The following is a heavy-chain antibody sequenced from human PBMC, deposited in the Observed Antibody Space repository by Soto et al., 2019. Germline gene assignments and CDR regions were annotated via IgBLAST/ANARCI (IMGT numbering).Heavy chain of an antibody. CDR3: AKAKSSGWYFSDY. D-gene: IGHD6-19*01. J-gene: IGHJ4*02. V-gene: IGHV3-23*01. CDR2: IRGSGGST. Sequence: EVQLLESGGGLVQRGGSLRLSCAGTGFTFSSYDMSWVRQAPGKGLEWVSTIRGSGGSTYYADSVKGRFTISRDNSKNTLYLQMISLRAEDTAVYYCAKAKSSGWYFSDYWGQGTLVTVSS. CDR1: GFTFSSYD.